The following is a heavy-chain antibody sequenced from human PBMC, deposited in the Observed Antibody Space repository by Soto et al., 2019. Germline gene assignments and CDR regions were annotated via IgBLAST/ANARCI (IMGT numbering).Heavy chain of an antibody. CDR1: GDSVSSNSAA. V-gene: IGHV6-1*01. CDR3: ARCATDCSSTSCANNWFDP. Sequence: SQTLSLTCAISGDSVSSNSAAWNWIRQSPSRGLEWLGRTYYRSKWYNDYAVSVKSRITINPDTSKNQFSLQLNSVTPEDTAVYYCARCATDCSSTSCANNWFDPWGQGTRVTVSS. D-gene: IGHD2-2*01. J-gene: IGHJ5*02. CDR2: TYYRSKWYN.